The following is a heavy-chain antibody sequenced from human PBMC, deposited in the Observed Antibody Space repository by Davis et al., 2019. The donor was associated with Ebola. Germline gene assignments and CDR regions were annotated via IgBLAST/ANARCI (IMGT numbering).Heavy chain of an antibody. CDR3: ASPYGSNSCCGIDV. D-gene: IGHD4-23*01. Sequence: ASVKVSCKASGYTFTSYGISWVRQAPGQGLEWMGCVSAYNGNTNYAQKLQGRVTLTTDTSTSTAYMELRSLRSDDTAVYYCASPYGSNSCCGIDVWGKGTTVNVSS. V-gene: IGHV1-18*01. CDR2: VSAYNGNT. CDR1: GYTFTSYG. J-gene: IGHJ6*04.